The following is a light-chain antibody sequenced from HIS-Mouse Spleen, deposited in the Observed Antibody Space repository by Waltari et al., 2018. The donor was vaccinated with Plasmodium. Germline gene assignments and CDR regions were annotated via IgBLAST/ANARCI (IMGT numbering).Light chain of an antibody. J-gene: IGKJ3*01. Sequence: EIVMTQSPATLSVSPGDRATISCRASQSVSSNLAWYKQKPGQAPRLLIYGASTRATGIPARFSGSGSGTEFTLTISSLQSEDFAVYYCQQYNNWSFTFGPGTKVDIK. CDR3: QQYNNWSFT. V-gene: IGKV3-15*01. CDR2: GAS. CDR1: QSVSSN.